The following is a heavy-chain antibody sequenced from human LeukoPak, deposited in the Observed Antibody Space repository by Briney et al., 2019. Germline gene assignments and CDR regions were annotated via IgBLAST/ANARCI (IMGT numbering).Heavy chain of an antibody. D-gene: IGHD3-16*02. CDR1: GFTFSSYA. CDR3: ARDRRGSYRYSGYGMDV. J-gene: IGHJ6*02. Sequence: GGSLRLSCAASGFTFSSYAMHWVRQAPGKGLEWVAVISYDGSNKYYADSVKGRFTISRDNSKNTLNLQMNSLRAEDTAVYYCARDRRGSYRYSGYGMDVWGQGTTVTVSS. V-gene: IGHV3-30-3*01. CDR2: ISYDGSNK.